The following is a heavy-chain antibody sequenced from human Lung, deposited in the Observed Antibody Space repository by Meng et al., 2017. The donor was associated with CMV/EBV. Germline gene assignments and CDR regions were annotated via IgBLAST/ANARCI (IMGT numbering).Heavy chain of an antibody. Sequence: GGSLRLSCAASGFTFSSFAMSWVRQAPGRGLEWVSGVSSSGGTTSYADSVKGRFIISRDNSRNTVYLQMNSLRAEDTAIYYCAKPPAYYSSWGQGTLVTV. CDR3: AKPPAYYSS. V-gene: IGHV3-23*01. J-gene: IGHJ5*02. D-gene: IGHD3-16*01. CDR1: GFTFSSFA. CDR2: VSSSGGTT.